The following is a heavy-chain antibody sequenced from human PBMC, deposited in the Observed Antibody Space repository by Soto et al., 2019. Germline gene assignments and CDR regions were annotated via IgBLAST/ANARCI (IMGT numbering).Heavy chain of an antibody. J-gene: IGHJ3*02. V-gene: IGHV1-69*01. CDR2: IIPIFGTT. CDR1: GGTFSSYA. D-gene: IGHD3-10*01. Sequence: QVQLVQSGTEVKKPGSSVKVSCKASGGTFSSYAISWVRQAPGHGLEWMGGIIPIFGTTNYAQRFQGRVSITADESTSTTYMELSSLRSEDTAVYYCAGSYKYGSGTFDAFDIWGQGTLVTVSS. CDR3: AGSYKYGSGTFDAFDI.